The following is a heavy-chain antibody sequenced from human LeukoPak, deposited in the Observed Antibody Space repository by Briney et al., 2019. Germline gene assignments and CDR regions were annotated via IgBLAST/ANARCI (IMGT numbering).Heavy chain of an antibody. CDR3: ARGYSSGWYESYYYYYYYMDV. CDR2: MNPNSGNT. Sequence: GASVKVSCKASGYTFTSYDINWVRQATGQGLEWMGWMNPNSGNTGYAQKFQGRVTMTRNTSISTAYMELSSLRSEDTAVYYCARGYSSGWYESYYYYYYYMDVWGKGTTVAVS. CDR1: GYTFTSYD. J-gene: IGHJ6*03. V-gene: IGHV1-8*01. D-gene: IGHD6-19*01.